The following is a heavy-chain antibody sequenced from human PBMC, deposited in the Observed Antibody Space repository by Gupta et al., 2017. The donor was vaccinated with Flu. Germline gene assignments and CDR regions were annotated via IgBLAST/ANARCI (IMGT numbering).Heavy chain of an antibody. CDR1: FTFSSYA. J-gene: IGHJ4*02. Sequence: FTFSSYAMSWVRQAPGKGLEWVSAISGSGGSTYYADSVKGRFTISRDKSKNTLYLQMNRMRAEDTAVYYCAKRLRSGYSYGTPFNYWGQGTLVTVSS. CDR3: AKRLRSGYSYGTPFNY. CDR2: ISGSGGST. V-gene: IGHV3-23*01. D-gene: IGHD5-18*01.